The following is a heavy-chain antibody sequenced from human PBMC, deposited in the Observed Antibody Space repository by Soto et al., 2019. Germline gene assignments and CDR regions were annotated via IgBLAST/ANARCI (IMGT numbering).Heavy chain of an antibody. D-gene: IGHD1-1*01. CDR1: GGSIINYY. J-gene: IGHJ6*02. CDR3: ARQGYGPPHGLVDA. Sequence: QVQLQQSGPGLVKPSETLSLTCTVSGGSIINYYCSWFRQSPGKGLEWIGYINHDGYSAYNLSLKRRITMSAATSQTQFSLMLDSVTATDTAVYYCARQGYGPPHGLVDAWGQGTTVIVSS. V-gene: IGHV4-59*08. CDR2: INHDGYS.